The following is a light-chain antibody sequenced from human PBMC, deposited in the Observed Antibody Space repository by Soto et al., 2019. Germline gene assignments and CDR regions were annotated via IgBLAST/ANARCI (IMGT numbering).Light chain of an antibody. CDR3: LQAYSFPIT. V-gene: IGKV1-12*01. CDR1: QGISSW. J-gene: IGKJ4*01. Sequence: DLQMTQSPPSVSASVGDRVTITCRASQGISSWLAWYQQKPGKPPKLLIYAASSLQSGVPSRFSGSGFGTDFTLIISSVQPEDFATYYCLQAYSFPITFGGGTKVEIK. CDR2: AAS.